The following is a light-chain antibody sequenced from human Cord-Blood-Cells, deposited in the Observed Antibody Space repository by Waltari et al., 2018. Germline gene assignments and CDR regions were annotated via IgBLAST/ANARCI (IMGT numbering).Light chain of an antibody. V-gene: IGKV1-39*01. CDR1: QSISRY. J-gene: IGKJ3*01. CDR2: AAA. Sequence: DIQMTQSPSSLSASVGDRVTITRRASQSISRYLNWYQQKPEKAPQLLIYAAASLQIGVPSSFSGSGSGTDCTRTISSLQPEVFATYYCQQSYSTPFTFGPGTKVDIK. CDR3: QQSYSTPFT.